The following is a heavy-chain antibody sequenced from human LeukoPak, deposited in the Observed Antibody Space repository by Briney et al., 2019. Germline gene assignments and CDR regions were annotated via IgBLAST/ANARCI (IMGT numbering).Heavy chain of an antibody. CDR1: GFTFSNAW. CDR2: IKSKTDGGTT. V-gene: IGHV3-15*01. CDR3: TTDAVERFGELLYPEYYFDH. J-gene: IGHJ4*02. Sequence: GGSLRLSCAASGFTFSNAWMSWVRQAPGKGLEWVGRIKSKTDGGTTDYAAPVKGRFTISRDDSKNTLYLQMNSLKTEDTAVYYCTTDAVERFGELLYPEYYFDHWGQGTLVTVSS. D-gene: IGHD3-10*01.